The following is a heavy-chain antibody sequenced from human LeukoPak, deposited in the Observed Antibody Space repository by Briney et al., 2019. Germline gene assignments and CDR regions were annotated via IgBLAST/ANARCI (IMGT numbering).Heavy chain of an antibody. CDR3: AKDIGSGTHAFDI. J-gene: IGHJ3*02. V-gene: IGHV3-9*01. D-gene: IGHD6-13*01. CDR1: GFTFDDYA. CDR2: ISWNSGSI. Sequence: HPGRSLRLSCAASGFTFDDYAMHWVRHAPGKGLEWVSGISWNSGSIGYADSVKGRFTISRDNAKNSLYLQMNSLRAEDTALYYCAKDIGSGTHAFDIWGQGTMVTVSS.